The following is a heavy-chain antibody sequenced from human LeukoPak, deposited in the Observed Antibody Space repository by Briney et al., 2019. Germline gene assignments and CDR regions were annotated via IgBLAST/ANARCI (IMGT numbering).Heavy chain of an antibody. V-gene: IGHV4-34*01. D-gene: IGHD3-10*01. CDR3: ARGQRAGNQAARAFDN. Sequence: SEALSLTCAVYDGLFRDYYWSWIRQPPGKGLEWIAEINHSGSTNYNPTLKSRVTLSVDWSKNQFSLKVSSVTAADTAVYYCARGQRAGNQAARAFDNWGPGTPVTVSS. CDR2: INHSGST. J-gene: IGHJ4*02. CDR1: DGLFRDYY.